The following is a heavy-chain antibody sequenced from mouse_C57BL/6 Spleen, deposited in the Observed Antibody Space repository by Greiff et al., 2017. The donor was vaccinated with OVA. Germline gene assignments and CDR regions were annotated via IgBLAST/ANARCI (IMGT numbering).Heavy chain of an antibody. Sequence: VQLQQPGAELVKPGASVKMSCKASGYTFTSYWITWVKQRPGQGLEWIGDIYPGSGSTNYNEKFKSKATLTVDTSSSTAYMQLSSLTSEVSAFYYCASGINYYCSTTLWYFDVWGTGTTVTVSS. V-gene: IGHV1-55*01. D-gene: IGHD1-1*01. CDR1: GYTFTSYW. CDR3: ASGINYYCSTTLWYFDV. CDR2: IYPGSGST. J-gene: IGHJ1*03.